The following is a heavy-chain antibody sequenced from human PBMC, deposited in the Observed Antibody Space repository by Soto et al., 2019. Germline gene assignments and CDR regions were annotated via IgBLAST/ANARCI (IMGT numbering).Heavy chain of an antibody. Sequence: QVQLVQSGAEVKKPGSSVKVSCKTSGGTFSNDIITWVRQAPGQGLEWMGRIIPLLDIANYAQKFQGRVTITWQKSTGTAYMALNSLRSEDTAVYYCARDSPIGSTFSGYDAIDYWGQGALVTVSS. CDR3: ARDSPIGSTFSGYDAIDY. D-gene: IGHD5-12*01. CDR2: IIPLLDIA. J-gene: IGHJ4*02. V-gene: IGHV1-69*08. CDR1: GGTFSNDI.